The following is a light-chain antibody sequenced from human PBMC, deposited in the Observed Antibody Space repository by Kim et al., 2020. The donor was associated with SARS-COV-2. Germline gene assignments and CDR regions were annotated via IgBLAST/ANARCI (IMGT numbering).Light chain of an antibody. CDR2: DAF. CDR1: QSVSTW. V-gene: IGKV1-5*01. CDR3: QQYNRLST. Sequence: SAYVGDRVTITCRASQSVSTWLAWYQQKPGKAPKLLIYDAFRLESGVPSRFSGGGSGTDFTLTISSLQPDDFATYYCQQYNRLSTFGQGTKVEIK. J-gene: IGKJ1*01.